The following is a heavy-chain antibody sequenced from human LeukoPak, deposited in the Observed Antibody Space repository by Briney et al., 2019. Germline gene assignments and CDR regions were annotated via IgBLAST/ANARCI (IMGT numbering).Heavy chain of an antibody. D-gene: IGHD1-14*01. CDR2: ISSSSTYI. J-gene: IGHJ4*02. CDR1: GFTFSSYS. Sequence: GSLRLSCAASGFTFSSYSMNWVRQAPGKGLEWVSSISSSSTYIYYADSVKGRFTISRDNAKNSLYLQMNSLRAEDTGVYYCARGDQRRNFDYWGQGTLVTVSS. V-gene: IGHV3-21*01. CDR3: ARGDQRRNFDY.